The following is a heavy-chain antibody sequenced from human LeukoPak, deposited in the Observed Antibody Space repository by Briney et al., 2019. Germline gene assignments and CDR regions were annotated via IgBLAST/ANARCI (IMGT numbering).Heavy chain of an antibody. CDR2: ISYDGSNK. CDR3: ARDLSGVLDY. CDR1: GFTFSSYA. V-gene: IGHV3-30*01. Sequence: GGSLRLSCAASGFTFSSYAMHWVRQAPGQGLEWVAVISYDGSNKYYADSVKGRFTISRDNSKNTLYLQMNSLRAEDTAVYYCARDLSGVLDYWGQGTLVTVSS. J-gene: IGHJ4*02. D-gene: IGHD3-10*01.